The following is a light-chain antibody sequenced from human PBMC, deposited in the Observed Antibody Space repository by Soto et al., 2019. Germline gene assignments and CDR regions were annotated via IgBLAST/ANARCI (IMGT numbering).Light chain of an antibody. CDR1: QSISSW. Sequence: DIQMTQSPSTLSASVGDRVTITCRASQSISSWLDWYQQKPGKAPKLLIYKASSLESGVPSRFSGSGSGTEFTLTISRLQPDDFATYYCQQYNSYSSTFGQGTKVEIK. CDR3: QQYNSYSST. V-gene: IGKV1-5*03. J-gene: IGKJ1*01. CDR2: KAS.